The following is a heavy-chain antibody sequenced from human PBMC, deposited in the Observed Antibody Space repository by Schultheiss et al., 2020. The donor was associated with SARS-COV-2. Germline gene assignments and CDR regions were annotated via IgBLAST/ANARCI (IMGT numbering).Heavy chain of an antibody. CDR3: ARGGCSSTSCYSDAFDI. D-gene: IGHD2-2*02. Sequence: GGSLRLSCAASGFTFSSYAMHWVRQAPGKGLEWVAVISYDGSNKYYADSVKGRFTISRDNSKNTLYLQMNSLSAEDTAVYYCARGGCSSTSCYSDAFDIWGQGTMVTVSS. CDR2: ISYDGSNK. V-gene: IGHV3-30*04. J-gene: IGHJ3*02. CDR1: GFTFSSYA.